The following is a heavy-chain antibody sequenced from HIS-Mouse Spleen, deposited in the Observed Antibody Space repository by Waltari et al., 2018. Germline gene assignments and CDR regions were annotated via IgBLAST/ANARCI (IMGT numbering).Heavy chain of an antibody. CDR1: GFTFISYG. D-gene: IGHD1-26*01. V-gene: IGHV3-30*18. Sequence: QVQLVESGGGVVQPGRSLSSSCAASGFTFISYGFHWVPQAPGKGLEWVAVISYDGSNKYYADSVKGRFTISRDNSKNTLYLQMNSLRAEDTAVYYCAKDRGSPLYFDYWGQGTLVTVSS. CDR3: AKDRGSPLYFDY. J-gene: IGHJ4*02. CDR2: ISYDGSNK.